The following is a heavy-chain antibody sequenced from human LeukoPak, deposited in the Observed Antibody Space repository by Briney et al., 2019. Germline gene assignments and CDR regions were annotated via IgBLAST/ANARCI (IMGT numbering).Heavy chain of an antibody. CDR2: ISAYNGNT. D-gene: IGHD6-13*01. V-gene: IGHV1-18*04. Sequence: VASVKVSCKASGYTFTSYGISWVRQAPGQGLEWMGWISAYNGNTNYAQKLQGRVTMTTDTSTSTAYMELTSLRSDDTAVYYCARGRVTLAAAGTRNWFDPWGQGTLVTVSS. J-gene: IGHJ5*02. CDR1: GYTFTSYG. CDR3: ARGRVTLAAAGTRNWFDP.